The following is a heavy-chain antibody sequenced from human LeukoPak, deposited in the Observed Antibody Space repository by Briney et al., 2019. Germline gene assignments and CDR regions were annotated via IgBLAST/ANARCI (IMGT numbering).Heavy chain of an antibody. CDR3: ARDNARGGSFSDYLRYFHH. J-gene: IGHJ1*01. CDR2: IYSSGRT. CDR1: GGSISSGSYY. V-gene: IGHV4-61*02. D-gene: IGHD5/OR15-5a*01. Sequence: SETLSLTCTVSGGSISSGSYYWSWIRQPAGKGLEWIGRIYSSGRTNYNPSLKSRVTISVDTSKNQFSLNLGAVTAADTAVYYCARDNARGGSFSDYLRYFHHWGQGTLVTVPS.